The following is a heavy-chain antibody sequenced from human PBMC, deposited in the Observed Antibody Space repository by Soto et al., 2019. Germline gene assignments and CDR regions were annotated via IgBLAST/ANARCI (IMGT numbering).Heavy chain of an antibody. D-gene: IGHD5-18*01. V-gene: IGHV3-48*02. Sequence: GGSLRLSCAASGFTFSSYSMNWVRQAPGKGLEWVSYISSSSSTTYYADSVKGRFTISRDNAKNSLYLQMNSLRDEDTAVYYCARVGLRGYSYGFNFDYWGQGTLVTVSS. CDR1: GFTFSSYS. J-gene: IGHJ4*02. CDR2: ISSSSSTT. CDR3: ARVGLRGYSYGFNFDY.